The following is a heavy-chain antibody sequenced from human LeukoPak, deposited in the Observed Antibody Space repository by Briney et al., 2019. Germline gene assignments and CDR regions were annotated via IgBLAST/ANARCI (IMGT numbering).Heavy chain of an antibody. CDR3: AKFNRQYCSSISCYGGFDY. D-gene: IGHD2-2*01. CDR1: GFTFSSYS. J-gene: IGHJ4*02. V-gene: IGHV3-21*01. CDR2: ISSSSSYI. Sequence: GGSLRLSCAASGFTFSSYSMNWVRQAPGKGLEWVSSISSSSSYIYYADSVKGRFTISKDNAKNSLYLQMNSLRAEDTAVYYCAKFNRQYCSSISCYGGFDYWGQGTLVTVSS.